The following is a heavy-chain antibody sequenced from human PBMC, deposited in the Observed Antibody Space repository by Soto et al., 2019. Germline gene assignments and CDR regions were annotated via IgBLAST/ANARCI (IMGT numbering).Heavy chain of an antibody. V-gene: IGHV1-18*01. CDR1: GYTFTSYG. D-gene: IGHD3-3*01. Sequence: ALVKVSCKASGYTFTSYGISWVRQAPGQGLEWMGWISAYNGNTNYAQKLQGRVTMTTDTSTSTAYMELRSLRSDDTAVYYCARDYDFWSGSYYFDYWGQGTLVTVSS. CDR3: ARDYDFWSGSYYFDY. CDR2: ISAYNGNT. J-gene: IGHJ4*02.